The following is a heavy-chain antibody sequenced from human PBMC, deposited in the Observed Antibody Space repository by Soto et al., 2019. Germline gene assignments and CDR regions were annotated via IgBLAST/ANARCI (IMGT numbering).Heavy chain of an antibody. CDR1: GYTFTSYY. Sequence: ASVKVSCKASGYTFTSYYMHWVRQAPGQGXEWMGIINPSGGSTSYAQKFQGRVTMTRDTSTSTVYMELSSLRSEDTAVYYCARSQRRGYYYGSGSYYNGYWFDPWGQGALVTVSS. J-gene: IGHJ5*02. CDR2: INPSGGST. D-gene: IGHD3-10*01. V-gene: IGHV1-46*01. CDR3: ARSQRRGYYYGSGSYYNGYWFDP.